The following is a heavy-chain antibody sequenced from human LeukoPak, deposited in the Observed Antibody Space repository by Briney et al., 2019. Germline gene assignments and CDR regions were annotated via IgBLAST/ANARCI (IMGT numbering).Heavy chain of an antibody. J-gene: IGHJ5*02. CDR2: IYYSGST. CDR3: ARVGDHYDFWSGYYSNWFDP. D-gene: IGHD3-3*01. Sequence: PSETLSLTCTVSGGSISSYYWSWIRQSPGKGLEWIGYIYYSGSTNYNPSLKSRVTISVDTSKNQFSLKLSSVTAADTAVYYCARVGDHYDFWSGYYSNWFDPWGQGTLVTVSS. V-gene: IGHV4-59*12. CDR1: GGSISSYY.